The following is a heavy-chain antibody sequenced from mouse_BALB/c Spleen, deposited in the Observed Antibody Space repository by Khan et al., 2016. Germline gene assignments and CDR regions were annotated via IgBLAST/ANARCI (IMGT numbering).Heavy chain of an antibody. Sequence: EVKLLESGGGLVQPGGSLKLSCAASGFDFSRYWMSWVRQAPGKGLEWIGEINPDSSKINYTPSLKDKFIISRDNAKNTLYLQMSKVRSEDTALXYCARRGYYFSMDNLGQGTSVTVSS. D-gene: IGHD1-1*01. CDR3: ARRGYYFSMDN. CDR2: INPDSSKI. V-gene: IGHV4-1*02. CDR1: GFDFSRYW. J-gene: IGHJ4*01.